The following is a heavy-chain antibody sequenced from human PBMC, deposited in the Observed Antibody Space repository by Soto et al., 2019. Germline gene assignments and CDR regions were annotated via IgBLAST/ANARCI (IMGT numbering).Heavy chain of an antibody. CDR2: INHSGST. Sequence: QVHLQQWGAGLLKPSETLSLTCAVYGGSFSGYFWNWVRQPPGKGLEWIGEINHSGSTKYNPSLRRRATLSVDTSKNQFSLRVFSVTAADTAVYYCARDLSGYYYGMDVWGQGTTVTVS. J-gene: IGHJ6*02. CDR1: GGSFSGYF. V-gene: IGHV4-34*01. CDR3: ARDLSGYYYGMDV.